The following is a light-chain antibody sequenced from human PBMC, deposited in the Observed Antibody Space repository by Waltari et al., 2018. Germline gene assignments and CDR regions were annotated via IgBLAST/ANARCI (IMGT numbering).Light chain of an antibody. CDR2: DAS. CDR1: QSVSSY. V-gene: IGKV3-11*01. Sequence: EIVLTQSPATLSLSPGERATLSCRASQSVSSYLAWYQQKPGQAPRLLIYDASNRATGIPARFSGSGSGTDFTLTISSLGTEDVAVYYCQQRSNWPSLTFGGGTKVEIK. J-gene: IGKJ4*01. CDR3: QQRSNWPSLT.